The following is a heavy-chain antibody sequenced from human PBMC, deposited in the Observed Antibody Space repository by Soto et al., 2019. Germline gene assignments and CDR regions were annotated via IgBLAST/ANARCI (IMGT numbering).Heavy chain of an antibody. J-gene: IGHJ5*02. Sequence: QLQLQESGPGLVKPSETLSLTCTVSGGSISSSSYYWGWIRQPPGKGLEWIGSIYYSGSTYYNPSLKSRVTISVDTSKHQCSLKLRSVTAADTAVYYCARRIVGATLRNNWFDPWGQGTLVTVSS. CDR1: GGSISSSSYY. CDR3: ARRIVGATLRNNWFDP. D-gene: IGHD1-26*01. V-gene: IGHV4-39*01. CDR2: IYYSGST.